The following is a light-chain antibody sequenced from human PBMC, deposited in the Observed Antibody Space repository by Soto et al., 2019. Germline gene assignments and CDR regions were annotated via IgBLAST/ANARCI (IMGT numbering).Light chain of an antibody. Sequence: DIQMTQSPPSLSASVGDRVTITCRASQSISRHLNWYHQKPGKAPNLMIYAASSLQSGVPSRFSGSGSGTDFTLTISSLQPEDFATYYCQQSYSTPLTFGGGTKVDIK. CDR3: QQSYSTPLT. V-gene: IGKV1-39*01. J-gene: IGKJ4*01. CDR1: QSISRH. CDR2: AAS.